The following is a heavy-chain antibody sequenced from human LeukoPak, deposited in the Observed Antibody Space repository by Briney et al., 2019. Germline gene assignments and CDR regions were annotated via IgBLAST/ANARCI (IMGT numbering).Heavy chain of an antibody. CDR3: ARATGSGDSPGYYYYYMDV. D-gene: IGHD3-10*01. CDR2: IYYSGST. V-gene: IGHV4-59*01. CDR1: GGSISSYY. J-gene: IGHJ6*03. Sequence: KTSETLSLTCTVSGGSISSYYWSWILQPPGKGLEWIGYIYYSGSTNYNPSLKSRVTISVDTSKNQFSLKLSSVTAADTAVYYCARATGSGDSPGYYYYYMDVWGKGTTVTVSS.